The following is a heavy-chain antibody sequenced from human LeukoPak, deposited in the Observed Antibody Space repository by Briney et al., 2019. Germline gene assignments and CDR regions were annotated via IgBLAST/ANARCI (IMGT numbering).Heavy chain of an antibody. CDR1: GFTFRNYA. J-gene: IGHJ3*02. D-gene: IGHD6-19*01. V-gene: IGHV3-23*01. CDR3: AKPRGEEWLVGLYDAFDI. CDR2: ISGSDGST. Sequence: GGSLRLSCAASGFTFRNYAMSWVRQAPGKGLEWVSVISGSDGSTYYADSVKGRFTISRDNSKNTLYLQMNSLRAEDTAVFYCAKPRGEEWLVGLYDAFDIWGQGTMVTVSS.